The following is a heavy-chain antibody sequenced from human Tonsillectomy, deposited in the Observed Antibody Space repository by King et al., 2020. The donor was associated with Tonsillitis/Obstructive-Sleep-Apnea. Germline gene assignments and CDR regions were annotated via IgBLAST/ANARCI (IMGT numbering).Heavy chain of an antibody. CDR2: TDPSDSYV. CDR1: GDSFISYW. CDR3: ARTSYNTYGHYSYTMDV. D-gene: IGHD4-17*01. V-gene: IGHV5-10-1*03. Sequence: VQLVESGAEVKKPGESLRISCKGSGDSFISYWISWVRQMPGKGLEWMGRTDPSDSYVNYSPSFQGHVTISADKSINTAYLQWSSLKASDTAMYYCARTSYNTYGHYSYTMDVWGQETTVTVSS. J-gene: IGHJ6*02.